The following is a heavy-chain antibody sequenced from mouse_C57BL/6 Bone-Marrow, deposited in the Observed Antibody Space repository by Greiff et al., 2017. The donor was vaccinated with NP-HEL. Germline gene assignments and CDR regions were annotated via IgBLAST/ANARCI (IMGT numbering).Heavy chain of an antibody. CDR1: GYTFTSYW. V-gene: IGHV1-55*01. CDR2: IYPGSGST. D-gene: IGHD1-1*01. J-gene: IGHJ2*01. Sequence: QVQLQQPGAELVKPGASVKMSCKASGYTFTSYWITWVKQRPGQGLEWIGDIYPGSGSTNYNEKFKSKATLTVDTSSSTAYMQLSSLTSEDSAVYYGASYYYGSSPLDDWGQGTTLTVSS. CDR3: ASYYYGSSPLDD.